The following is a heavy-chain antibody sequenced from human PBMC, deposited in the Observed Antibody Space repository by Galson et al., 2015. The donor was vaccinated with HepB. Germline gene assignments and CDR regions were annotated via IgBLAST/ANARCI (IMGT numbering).Heavy chain of an antibody. CDR3: ARHVLDYYDSSDAFDI. V-gene: IGHV4-4*07. Sequence: SEPLSLTCTVSGGSISSYYWSWIRQPAGKGLEWIGRIYTSGSTNYNPSLKSRVTISVDTSKNQFSLKLSSVTAADTAVYYCARHVLDYYDSSDAFDIWGQGTMVTVSS. J-gene: IGHJ3*02. CDR2: IYTSGST. CDR1: GGSISSYY. D-gene: IGHD3-22*01.